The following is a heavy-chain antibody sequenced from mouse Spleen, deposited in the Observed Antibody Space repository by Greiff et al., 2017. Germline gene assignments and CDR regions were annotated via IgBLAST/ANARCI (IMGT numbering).Heavy chain of an antibody. V-gene: IGHV2-5*01. J-gene: IGHJ4*01. D-gene: IGHD2-3*01. Sequence: VQLQESGPGLVQPSQSLSITCTVSGFSLTSYGVHWVRQSPGKGLEWLGVIWRGGSTDYNAAFMSRLSITKDNSKSQVFFKMNSLQADDTAIYYCAKKFFYDGYYVDYAMDYWGQGTSVTVSS. CDR2: IWRGGST. CDR3: AKKFFYDGYYVDYAMDY. CDR1: GFSLTSYG.